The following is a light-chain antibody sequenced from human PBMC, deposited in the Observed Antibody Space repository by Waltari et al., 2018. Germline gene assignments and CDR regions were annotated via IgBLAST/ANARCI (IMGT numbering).Light chain of an antibody. CDR1: ALPKKY. CDR2: EDS. J-gene: IGLJ3*02. V-gene: IGLV3-10*01. Sequence: SYELTQPPSVSVSPGQTARITCSGDALPKKYAYWYQQKPGQAPVLVIYEDSKRPSGIPERFAGSSSGTMATLTIRGAQVEDEADYDCYSTDSSGNHGVFGGGTKLTVL. CDR3: YSTDSSGNHGV.